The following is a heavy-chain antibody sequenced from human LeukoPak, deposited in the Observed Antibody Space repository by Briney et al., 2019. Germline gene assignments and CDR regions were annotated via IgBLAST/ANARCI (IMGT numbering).Heavy chain of an antibody. CDR3: AKGVAAAASAEYFQH. V-gene: IGHV3-23*01. CDR1: GFTFSSYA. J-gene: IGHJ1*01. D-gene: IGHD6-13*01. Sequence: SGGSLRLSCAASGFTFSSYAMSWVRRAPGKGLEWVSAISGSGGSTYYADSVKGRFTISRDNSKNTLYLQMNSLRAEDTAVYYCAKGVAAAASAEYFQHWGQGTLVTVSS. CDR2: ISGSGGST.